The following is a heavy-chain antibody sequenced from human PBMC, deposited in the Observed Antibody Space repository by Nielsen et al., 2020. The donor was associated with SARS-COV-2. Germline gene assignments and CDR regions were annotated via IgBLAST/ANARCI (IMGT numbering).Heavy chain of an antibody. CDR2: ISGSGGST. Sequence: GGSLRLSCAASGFTFSSYAMSWVRQAPGKGLEWVSAISGSGGSTYYADSVKGRFTISRDNSKNTLYLQMNSLRAEDTAVYYCAKGNVLRFLEWLLPEVGFDYWGQGTLVTVSS. V-gene: IGHV3-23*01. J-gene: IGHJ4*02. CDR3: AKGNVLRFLEWLLPEVGFDY. D-gene: IGHD3-3*01. CDR1: GFTFSSYA.